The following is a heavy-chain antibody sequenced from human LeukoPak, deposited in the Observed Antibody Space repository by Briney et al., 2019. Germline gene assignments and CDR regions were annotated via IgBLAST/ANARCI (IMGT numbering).Heavy chain of an antibody. D-gene: IGHD6-13*01. Sequence: PSETLSLTCAVYGGSFSGYYWSWIRQPPGKGLEWIGYIYYSGSTNYNPSLKSRVTISVDTSKNQFSLKLSSVTAADTAVYYCARHRIAAAGTPPRFGMDVWGQGTTVTVSS. J-gene: IGHJ6*02. V-gene: IGHV4-59*08. CDR2: IYYSGST. CDR1: GGSFSGYY. CDR3: ARHRIAAAGTPPRFGMDV.